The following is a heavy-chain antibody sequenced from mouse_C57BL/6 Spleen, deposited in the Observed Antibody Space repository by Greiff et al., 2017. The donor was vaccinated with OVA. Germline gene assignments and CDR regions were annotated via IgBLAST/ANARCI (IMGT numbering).Heavy chain of an antibody. CDR1: GFTFSSYG. CDR3: ARRDSSGYFYAMDY. J-gene: IGHJ4*01. Sequence: EVQLQESGGDLVKPGGSLKLSCAASGFTFSSYGMSWVRQTPDKRLEWVATISSGGSYTYYPDSVKGRFTISRDNAKNTLYLQMSSLKSEDTAMYYCARRDSSGYFYAMDYWGQGTSVTVSS. D-gene: IGHD3-2*02. CDR2: ISSGGSYT. V-gene: IGHV5-6*01.